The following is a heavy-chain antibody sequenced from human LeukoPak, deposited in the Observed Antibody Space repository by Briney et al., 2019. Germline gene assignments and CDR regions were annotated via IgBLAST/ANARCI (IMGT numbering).Heavy chain of an antibody. D-gene: IGHD3-22*01. V-gene: IGHV3-30*18. J-gene: IGHJ4*02. CDR3: AKIAGFDY. Sequence: GSLRLSCAASGFTFSSYETNWVRQAPGKGLEWVAVISYDGSNKYYADSVKGRFTISRDNSKDTLYLQMNSLRAEDTAVYYCAKIAGFDYWGQGTLVTVSS. CDR2: ISYDGSNK. CDR1: GFTFSSYE.